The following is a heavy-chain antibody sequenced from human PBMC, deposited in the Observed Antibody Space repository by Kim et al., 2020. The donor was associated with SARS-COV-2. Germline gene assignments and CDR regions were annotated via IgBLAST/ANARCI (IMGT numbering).Heavy chain of an antibody. Sequence: KGRCTISRDNSKNTLYLQMNSLRAEDTAVYYCAKPPPYCSGGSCYSGFDYWGQGTLVTVSS. J-gene: IGHJ4*02. D-gene: IGHD2-15*01. V-gene: IGHV3-23*01. CDR3: AKPPPYCSGGSCYSGFDY.